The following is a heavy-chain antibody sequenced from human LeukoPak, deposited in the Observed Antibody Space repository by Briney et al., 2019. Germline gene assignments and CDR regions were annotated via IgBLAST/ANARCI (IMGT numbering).Heavy chain of an antibody. CDR1: GFTFNIYS. J-gene: IGHJ5*02. D-gene: IGHD1-26*01. CDR2: IGSTSNFV. Sequence: GGSLRLSCAASGFTFNIYSMNWVRQAPGKGLEWVSSIGSTSNFVFYADSVKGRFTISRDNAKNSLYLQMNSLRAEDTAVYYCAREGVGNWFDPWGQGTLVTVSS. V-gene: IGHV3-21*01. CDR3: AREGVGNWFDP.